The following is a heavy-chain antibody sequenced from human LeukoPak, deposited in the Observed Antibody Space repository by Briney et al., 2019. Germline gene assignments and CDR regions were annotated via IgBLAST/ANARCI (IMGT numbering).Heavy chain of an antibody. CDR3: ASPPLTYYYDSSGYDDAFDI. V-gene: IGHV1-69*13. J-gene: IGHJ3*02. CDR1: RGTFSNYA. D-gene: IGHD3-22*01. CDR2: IIPKFAIA. Sequence: SVKVSCKSSRGTFSNYAISWVRQAPGQGLEWMGQIIPKFAIAHYEQKFQGRVTITADESTSTAYLELSSLRSEDTAVYYCASPPLTYYYDSSGYDDAFDIWGQGTMVTVSS.